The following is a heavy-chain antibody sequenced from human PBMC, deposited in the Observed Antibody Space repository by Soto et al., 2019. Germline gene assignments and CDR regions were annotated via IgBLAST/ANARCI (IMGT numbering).Heavy chain of an antibody. CDR1: GYTFTSYG. CDR3: ARDFVRLRLGELSLPDY. J-gene: IGHJ4*02. CDR2: ISAYNGNT. D-gene: IGHD3-16*02. Sequence: VKVSCKASGYTFTSYGISWVRQAPGQGLEWMGWISAYNGNTNYAQKLQGRVTMTTDTSTSTAYMELRSLRSDDTAVYYCARDFVRLRLGELSLPDYWGQGTLVTVSS. V-gene: IGHV1-18*01.